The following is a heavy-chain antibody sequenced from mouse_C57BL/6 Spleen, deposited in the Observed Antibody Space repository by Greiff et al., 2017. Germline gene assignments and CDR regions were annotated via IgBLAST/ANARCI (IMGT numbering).Heavy chain of an antibody. J-gene: IGHJ2*01. CDR3: ARGYTIVRSCYFAY. D-gene: IGHD2-12*01. V-gene: IGHV1-64*01. CDR2: ILPDSGST. Sequence: QVQLQQPGAELVKPGASVKFSCKATGYTFTSYWMQWVKQRPGRGLEWIGVILPDSGSTNYNEKFKSKATLTVDTSSNTAYMQLSSLTSEDSAVDYCARGYTIVRSCYFAYWGQGTTVTVSA. CDR1: GYTFTSYW.